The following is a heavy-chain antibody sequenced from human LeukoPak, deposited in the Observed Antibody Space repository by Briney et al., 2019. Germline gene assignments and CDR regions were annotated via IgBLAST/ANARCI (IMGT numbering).Heavy chain of an antibody. J-gene: IGHJ5*02. Sequence: GASVKVSCKASGGTFSSYAISWVRQAPGQGLERMGGIIPIFGTANYAQKFQGRVTITADESTSTAYMELSSLRSEDTAVYYCARLYSSSWYNWFDPWGQGTLVTVSS. CDR2: IIPIFGTA. CDR3: ARLYSSSWYNWFDP. CDR1: GGTFSSYA. D-gene: IGHD6-13*01. V-gene: IGHV1-69*13.